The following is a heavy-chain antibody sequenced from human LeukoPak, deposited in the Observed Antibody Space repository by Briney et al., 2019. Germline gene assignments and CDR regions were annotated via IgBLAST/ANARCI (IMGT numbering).Heavy chain of an antibody. V-gene: IGHV1-2*02. CDR2: INPNSGGT. D-gene: IGHD3-22*01. J-gene: IGHJ5*02. CDR3: ARDHYYDSSGP. Sequence: ASVKVSCKASGYTFTGYYMHWVRQAPGQGLEWMGWINPNSGGTNYAQKFQGRVTMTRDTSISTAYMELSSLRSEDTAVYYCARDHYYDSSGPWGQGTLVTVSS. CDR1: GYTFTGYY.